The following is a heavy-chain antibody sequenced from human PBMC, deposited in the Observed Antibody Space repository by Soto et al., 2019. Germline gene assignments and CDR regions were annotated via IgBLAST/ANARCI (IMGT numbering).Heavy chain of an antibody. V-gene: IGHV4-30-4*01. D-gene: IGHD2-2*01. CDR3: ARVSNDTVLVPAADYYYYGMDV. Sequence: QVQLQESGPGLVKPSQTLSLTCTVSGGSISSGDYYWSWIRQPPGKGLEWIGYIYYSGSTSYNPSLKSRVTISVDTSKNQFSLKLSSVTAADTAVYYCARVSNDTVLVPAADYYYYGMDVWGQGTTVTVSS. J-gene: IGHJ6*02. CDR1: GGSISSGDYY. CDR2: IYYSGST.